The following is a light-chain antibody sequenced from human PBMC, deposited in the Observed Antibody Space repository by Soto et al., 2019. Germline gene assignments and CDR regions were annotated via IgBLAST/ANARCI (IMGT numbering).Light chain of an antibody. Sequence: EFVLTQSPVTLSVSPGSRATLSCRASQSVSSHFAWYQRKSGQAPGLLIYDASKRATGIPARFSGSGSGTDFTLTISRLEPEDFAVYYCQQYGSSLWTFGQGTKADFK. CDR1: QSVSSH. V-gene: IGKV3-20*01. CDR3: QQYGSSLWT. CDR2: DAS. J-gene: IGKJ1*01.